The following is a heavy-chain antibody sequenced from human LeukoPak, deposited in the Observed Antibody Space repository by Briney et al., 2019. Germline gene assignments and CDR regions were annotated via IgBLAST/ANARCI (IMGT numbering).Heavy chain of an antibody. CDR2: ISYDGSNK. J-gene: IGHJ4*02. CDR1: GFTFSSYG. Sequence: GGSLRLSCAASGFTFSSYGMHWVRQAPGKGLEWVAVISYDGSNKYYADSVKGRFTISRDNSKNTLYLQMNSLRAEDTAVYYCARDLYDFWSGYYSFLVDYWGQGTLVTVSS. D-gene: IGHD3-3*01. CDR3: ARDLYDFWSGYYSFLVDY. V-gene: IGHV3-30*19.